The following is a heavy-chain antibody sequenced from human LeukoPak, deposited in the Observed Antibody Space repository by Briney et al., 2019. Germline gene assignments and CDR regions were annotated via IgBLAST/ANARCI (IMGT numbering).Heavy chain of an antibody. CDR2: LSGSGADT. D-gene: IGHD2-2*01. J-gene: IGHJ4*02. CDR1: GFTFSKNA. CDR3: AKDPYGTRYFDY. V-gene: IGHV3-23*01. Sequence: PGGSLRLSCAASGFTFSKNAMSWVRQAPGKGLEWVSSLSGSGADTYYADSVKGRFTTSRDSAKNTAYLQMNSLRAEDTAVYYCAKDPYGTRYFDYWGQGTLVTAS.